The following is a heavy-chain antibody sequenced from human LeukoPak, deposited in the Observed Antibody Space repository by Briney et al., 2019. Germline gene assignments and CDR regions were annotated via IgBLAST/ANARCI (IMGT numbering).Heavy chain of an antibody. J-gene: IGHJ4*02. CDR1: GGTFSSYA. CDR2: IIPIFGTA. CDR3: ARANYYDSSGYFLFDY. Sequence: VASVKVSCKASGGTFSSYAISWVRQAPAQGLEWMGGIIPIFGTANYAQKFQGRVTITTDESTSTAYMELSSLRSEDTAVYYCARANYYDSSGYFLFDYWGQGTLVTVSS. D-gene: IGHD3-22*01. V-gene: IGHV1-69*05.